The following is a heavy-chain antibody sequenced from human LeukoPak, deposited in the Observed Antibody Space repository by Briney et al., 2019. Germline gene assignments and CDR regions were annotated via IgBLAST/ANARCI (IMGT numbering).Heavy chain of an antibody. J-gene: IGHJ6*03. CDR2: MNPNSGNT. CDR1: GYTFTSYD. Sequence: GASVKVSCKASGYTFTSYDINWVRQATGQGLEWMGWMNPNSGNTGYAQKFQGRVTMTRNTSISTAYMELSSLRSEDTAVYYCARGTRLTKVYSRYWYYYMDVWGKGTTVTISS. D-gene: IGHD6-13*01. V-gene: IGHV1-8*01. CDR3: ARGTRLTKVYSRYWYYYMDV.